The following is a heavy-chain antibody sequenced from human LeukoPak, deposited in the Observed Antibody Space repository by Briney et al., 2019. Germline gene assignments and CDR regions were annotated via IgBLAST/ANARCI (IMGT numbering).Heavy chain of an antibody. CDR3: AKDRSGSYVSDAFDI. V-gene: IGHV3-23*01. CDR2: ISGSGGST. D-gene: IGHD1-26*01. Sequence: GGSLRLSCAASGFTFSSYGMSWVRQAPGKGLEWVSAISGSGGSTYYADSVKGRFTISRDNSKNMLYLQMNSLRAEDTAVYYCAKDRSGSYVSDAFDIWGQGTMVTVSS. J-gene: IGHJ3*02. CDR1: GFTFSSYG.